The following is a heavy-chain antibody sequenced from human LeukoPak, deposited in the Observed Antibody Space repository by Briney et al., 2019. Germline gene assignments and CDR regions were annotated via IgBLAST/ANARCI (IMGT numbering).Heavy chain of an antibody. CDR2: ISSTSRTI. V-gene: IGHV3-48*01. D-gene: IGHD6-19*01. CDR3: AAGSSGTYYYFDY. J-gene: IGHJ4*01. CDR1: GFTFSTYS. Sequence: GGSLRLSCAASGFTFSTYSMNWVRQAPGKGLEWVSYISSTSRTIYYADSVKGRFTISRDNAKNSLYLQMNSLRAEDMAVYYCAAGSSGTYYYFDYWGQGTLVTVSS.